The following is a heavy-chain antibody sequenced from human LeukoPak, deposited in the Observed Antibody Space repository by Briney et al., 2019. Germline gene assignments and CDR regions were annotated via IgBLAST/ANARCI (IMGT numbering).Heavy chain of an antibody. Sequence: PSGTLSLTCAVSGGSISSSNWWSWVRQPPGKGLEWIGEIYHSGSTNYNPSLKSRVTISVDKSKNQFSLKLSSVTAADTAVYYCARVTIYYDSSGYWVDPDGSNWFDPWGQGTLVTVSS. V-gene: IGHV4-4*02. CDR2: IYHSGST. J-gene: IGHJ5*02. CDR3: ARVTIYYDSSGYWVDPDGSNWFDP. D-gene: IGHD3-22*01. CDR1: GGSISSSNW.